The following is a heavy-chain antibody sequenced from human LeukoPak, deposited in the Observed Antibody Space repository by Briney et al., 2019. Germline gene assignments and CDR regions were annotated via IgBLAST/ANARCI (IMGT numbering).Heavy chain of an antibody. CDR3: TTGQRYFDWLLYLAY. J-gene: IGHJ4*02. Sequence: PGGSLRLPCAASGFTFSNAWMSWVRQAPGKGLEWVGRIKSKTDGGTTDYAAPVKGRFTISRDDSKNTLYLQMNSLKTEDTAVYYCTTGQRYFDWLLYLAYWGQGTLVTVSS. CDR1: GFTFSNAW. D-gene: IGHD3-9*01. CDR2: IKSKTDGGTT. V-gene: IGHV3-15*01.